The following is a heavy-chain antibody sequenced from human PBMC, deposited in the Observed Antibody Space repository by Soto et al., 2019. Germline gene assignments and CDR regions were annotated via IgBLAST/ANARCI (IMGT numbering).Heavy chain of an antibody. J-gene: IGHJ4*02. CDR1: GFTFSDYY. D-gene: IGHD3-22*01. CDR3: ARDHYYDSSGYYWSFDY. V-gene: IGHV3-11*01. Sequence: QVQLVESGGGLVKPGGSLRLSCAAFGFTFSDYYMSWIRQAPGKGLEWVSYISSSGSTIYYADSVQGRFTISRDNAKNSLYRQMNSLRAEDTVVYYCARDHYYDSSGYYWSFDYWGQGTLVTVSS. CDR2: ISSSGSTI.